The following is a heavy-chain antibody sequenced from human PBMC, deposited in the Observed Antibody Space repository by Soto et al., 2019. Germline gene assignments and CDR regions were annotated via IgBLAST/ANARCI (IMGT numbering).Heavy chain of an antibody. CDR2: IYYNGST. D-gene: IGHD3-22*01. J-gene: IGHJ4*02. CDR3: ARHVHNSYYDRSGPLDY. V-gene: IGHV4-59*08. Sequence: QVQLQESGPGLVKPSETLSLTCTVSGGSISSYYWSWIRQPPGKGLEWIGYIYYNGSTNYNPSLKCRVTIPIATSNNSYSLMLRSVTAADTAEYYCARHVHNSYYDRSGPLDYWGQGTLVTVSS. CDR1: GGSISSYY.